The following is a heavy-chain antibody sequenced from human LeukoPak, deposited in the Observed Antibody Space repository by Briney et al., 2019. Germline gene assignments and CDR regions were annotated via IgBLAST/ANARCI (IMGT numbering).Heavy chain of an antibody. V-gene: IGHV4-4*09. J-gene: IGHJ5*02. Sequence: SETLSLTCTVSGDSISSYCWSWVRQPPGKGLEWIGYIYTSGSTDYNPSLKSRVTMSVDTSKNQLTMELRLLTAADTAVYYCATSYDAKTAPYDLWGQGTLVTVSS. D-gene: IGHD3-3*01. CDR2: IYTSGST. CDR3: ATSYDAKTAPYDL. CDR1: GDSISSYC.